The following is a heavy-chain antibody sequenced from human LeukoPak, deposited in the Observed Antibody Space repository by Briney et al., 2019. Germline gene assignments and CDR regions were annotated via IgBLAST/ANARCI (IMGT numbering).Heavy chain of an antibody. CDR1: GFTFNYYA. V-gene: IGHV3-23*01. CDR3: AENWNLDY. D-gene: IGHD1-1*01. CDR2: ISHSGDRT. Sequence: GSLRLSCAASGFTFNYYAMSWVRQAPGKGLEWGSVISHSGDRTYYADSVKGRFTISRDNSKNTVYLQMNSLRAEDTAVYYCAENWNLDYWGQGTLVTVSS. J-gene: IGHJ4*02.